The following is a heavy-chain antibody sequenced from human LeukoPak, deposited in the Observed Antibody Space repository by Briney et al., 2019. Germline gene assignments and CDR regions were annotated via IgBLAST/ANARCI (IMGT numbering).Heavy chain of an antibody. CDR3: ARSPVSTFDY. V-gene: IGHV4-39*01. D-gene: IGHD1-14*01. Sequence: SETLSLTCTVSGGSVRSSSYYWGWIRQPPGKGLEWIANVYHTGNTYFNPTLKSRVTISVDTSKNQFSLNLTSVTAADTAVYYCARSPVSTFDYWGQGALVTVSS. CDR2: VYHTGNT. J-gene: IGHJ4*02. CDR1: GGSVRSSSYY.